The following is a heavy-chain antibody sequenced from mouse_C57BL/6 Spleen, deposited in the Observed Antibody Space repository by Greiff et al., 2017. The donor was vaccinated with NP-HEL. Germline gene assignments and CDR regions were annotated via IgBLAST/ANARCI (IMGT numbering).Heavy chain of an antibody. D-gene: IGHD1-1*01. CDR1: GYTFTDYY. J-gene: IGHJ1*03. CDR3: AATTVVATRGWYFDV. Sequence: QVQLQQSGAELVRPGASVKLSCKASGYTFTDYYINWVKQRPGQGLEWIARIYPGSGDTYYNEKFKGKATLTAEKSSSTAYMQLSSLTSEDAAVYFCAATTVVATRGWYFDVWGTGTTVTVSS. V-gene: IGHV1-76*01. CDR2: IYPGSGDT.